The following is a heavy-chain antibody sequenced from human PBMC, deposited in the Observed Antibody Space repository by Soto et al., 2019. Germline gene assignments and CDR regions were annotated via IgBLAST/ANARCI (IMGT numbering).Heavy chain of an antibody. J-gene: IGHJ4*02. D-gene: IGHD3-22*01. CDR2: ISSSSTYI. Sequence: EVQLVESGGGLVKPGGSLRLSCAASGFTFSSYTMNWVRQAPGKWLEWVSSISSSSTYIYYADSVKGRFTMSRDNAKNSLYLQMNSLRAEDTAVYYCASTPYYYDTGGYYYWGQGTLVAVSS. CDR3: ASTPYYYDTGGYYY. V-gene: IGHV3-21*01. CDR1: GFTFSSYT.